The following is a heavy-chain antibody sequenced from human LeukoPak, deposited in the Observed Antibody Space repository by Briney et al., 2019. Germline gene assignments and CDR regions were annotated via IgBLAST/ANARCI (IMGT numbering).Heavy chain of an antibody. J-gene: IGHJ3*02. D-gene: IGHD6-13*01. Sequence: GGSLRLSCRPSGGTFGDYAMSWVRQAPGKGLEWVGFITSKAFGGTAEYAASVKGRFTISRDDSKSLAYLQMNSLNTEDTAVYYCTRDREAAAGINALDIWGQGTIVTVSS. CDR3: TRDREAAAGINALDI. CDR2: ITSKAFGGTA. CDR1: GGTFGDYA. V-gene: IGHV3-49*04.